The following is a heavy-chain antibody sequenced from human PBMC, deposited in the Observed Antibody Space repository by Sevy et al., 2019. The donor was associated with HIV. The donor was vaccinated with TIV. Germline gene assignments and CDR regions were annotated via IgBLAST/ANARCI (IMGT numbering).Heavy chain of an antibody. J-gene: IGHJ4*02. CDR2: IYYNGHI. CDR1: GGSITSLC. Sequence: SETLSLTCTVSGGSITSLCWNWIRQPPGKGLEWIATIYYNGHINYNPSLKSRVTLSLDTSKNQCSLRLSSVTAADTAMYYCAGENAWGRGYSWGQGTLVTVSS. D-gene: IGHD1-26*01. CDR3: AGENAWGRGYS. V-gene: IGHV4-59*08.